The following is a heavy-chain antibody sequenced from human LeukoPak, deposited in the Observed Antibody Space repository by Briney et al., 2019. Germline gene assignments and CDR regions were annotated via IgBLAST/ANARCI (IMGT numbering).Heavy chain of an antibody. CDR3: ARAYFDAFDI. CDR2: ISSSGGAI. J-gene: IGHJ3*02. V-gene: IGHV3-11*01. CDR1: AFTFSDYY. D-gene: IGHD2/OR15-2a*01. Sequence: GGSLRLSCAASAFTFSDYYMTWIRQAPGQGLEWVSCISSSGGAIYYADLVKGRFTISRDNAKNSLYLQMNSLRAEDTAMYYCARAYFDAFDIWGQGTMVTVSS.